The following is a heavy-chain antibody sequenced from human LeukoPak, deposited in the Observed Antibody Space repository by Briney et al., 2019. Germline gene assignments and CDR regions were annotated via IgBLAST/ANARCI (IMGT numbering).Heavy chain of an antibody. CDR2: ISWNSGSI. D-gene: IGHD6-13*01. Sequence: PGRSLRLSCAASGFTFDDYAMHWVRQAPGKGLEWVSGISWNSGSIGYADSVKGRFTISRDNAKNSLYLQMNSLRAEDTALYYCAKDITFTQQLVLLKWGQGTLVTVSS. CDR3: AKDITFTQQLVLLK. CDR1: GFTFDDYA. J-gene: IGHJ4*02. V-gene: IGHV3-9*01.